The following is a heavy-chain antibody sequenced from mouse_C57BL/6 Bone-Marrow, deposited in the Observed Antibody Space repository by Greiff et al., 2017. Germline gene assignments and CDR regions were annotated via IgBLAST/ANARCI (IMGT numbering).Heavy chain of an antibody. D-gene: IGHD1-1*01. Sequence: VHVKQSGAELVRPGASVKLSCTASGFNIKDDYMHWVKQRPEQGLEWIGWIDPENGDTEYASKFQGKATITADTSSNTAYLQLSSLTSEDTAVYYCTIYYYDSYWGQGTTLTVSS. CDR2: IDPENGDT. CDR3: TIYYYDSY. J-gene: IGHJ2*01. CDR1: GFNIKDDY. V-gene: IGHV14-4*01.